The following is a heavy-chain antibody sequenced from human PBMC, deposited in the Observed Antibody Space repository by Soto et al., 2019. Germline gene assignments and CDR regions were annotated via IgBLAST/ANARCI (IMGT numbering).Heavy chain of an antibody. CDR2: ISYDGSNK. CDR1: GFTFSSYA. Sequence: GGSLRLSCAASGFTFSSYAMHWVRQAPGKGLEWVAVISYDGSNKYYADSVKGRFTISRDNSKNTLYLQMNSLRAEDTAVYYCAREKRGIDYWGQGTLVTVSS. CDR3: AREKRGIDY. J-gene: IGHJ4*02. V-gene: IGHV3-30-3*01.